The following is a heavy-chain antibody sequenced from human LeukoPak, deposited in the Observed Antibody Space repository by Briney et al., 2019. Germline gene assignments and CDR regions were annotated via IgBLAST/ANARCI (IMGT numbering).Heavy chain of an antibody. J-gene: IGHJ6*02. CDR1: GGTFSSYA. CDR2: IIPILGIA. V-gene: IGHV1-69*04. D-gene: IGHD6-13*01. Sequence: ASVKVSCKASGGTFSSYAISWVRQAPGQGLEWMGRIIPILGIANYAQKFQGRVTITADKSTSTAYMELSSLRSEDTAVYYCATHRSSWPIYYYYGMDVWGQGTTVTVSS. CDR3: ATHRSSWPIYYYYGMDV.